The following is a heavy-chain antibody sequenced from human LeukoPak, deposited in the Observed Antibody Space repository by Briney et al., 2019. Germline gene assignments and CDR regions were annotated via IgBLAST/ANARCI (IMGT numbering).Heavy chain of an antibody. Sequence: GASVKVSCKASGYTFISYYMHWVRQAPGQGLEWMGIINPSGGSTNYAQKFQGRVTMTRDTSTSTVYMELSSLRSEDTAVYYCARPLYYYDSTGPTGAFGIWGQGTMVTVSS. CDR2: INPSGGST. V-gene: IGHV1-46*01. CDR3: ARPLYYYDSTGPTGAFGI. CDR1: GYTFISYY. D-gene: IGHD3-22*01. J-gene: IGHJ3*02.